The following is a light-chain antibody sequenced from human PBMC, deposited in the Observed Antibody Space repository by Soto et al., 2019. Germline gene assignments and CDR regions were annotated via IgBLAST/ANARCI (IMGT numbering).Light chain of an antibody. CDR1: QNVRTY. Sequence: EIQMTQSPSSLTASVGDRVTITCRSSQNVRTYINWYQQKSGRAPKLLIFDASRLQTGVPSRFSGSGSGTDFTLTITSLHPEDFATYYFQQTSTALWTFGQGTQV. CDR2: DAS. J-gene: IGKJ1*01. V-gene: IGKV1-39*01. CDR3: QQTSTALWT.